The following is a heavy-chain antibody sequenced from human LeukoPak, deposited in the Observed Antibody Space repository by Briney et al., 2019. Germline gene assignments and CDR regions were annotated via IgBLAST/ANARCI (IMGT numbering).Heavy chain of an antibody. Sequence: SETLSLTYTVSGDSISSSTYYWGWIRRPPGKGLEWIGSIYYSGSTYYNPSLKSRVTVSVDTSKNQFSLKLSSVTAADTAVYYCVRGSTLRHYQYWGQGTLVTVSS. CDR3: VRGSTLRHYQY. J-gene: IGHJ4*02. CDR2: IYYSGST. D-gene: IGHD3-16*01. CDR1: GDSISSSTYY. V-gene: IGHV4-39*01.